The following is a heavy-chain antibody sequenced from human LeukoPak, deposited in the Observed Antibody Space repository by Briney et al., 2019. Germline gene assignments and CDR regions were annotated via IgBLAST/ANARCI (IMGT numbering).Heavy chain of an antibody. CDR2: IYHSGTT. V-gene: IGHV4-38-2*02. CDR3: ARESEDGYNSLDY. Sequence: SETLSLTCNVSAYSISSHYYWGWIRQPPGKGLEWIGSIYHSGTTYYNPSLKSRVTISVDTSKNQFSLKLSSVTAADTAVYYCARESEDGYNSLDYWGQGTLVTVSS. D-gene: IGHD5-24*01. J-gene: IGHJ4*02. CDR1: AYSISSHYY.